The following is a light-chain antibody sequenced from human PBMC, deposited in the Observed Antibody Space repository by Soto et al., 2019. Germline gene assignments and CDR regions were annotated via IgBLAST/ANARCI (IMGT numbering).Light chain of an antibody. Sequence: DIQLTQSPSSLSASVGDRVTITCRASQGIRDDLGWYQQEAGEAPKRLIYAASSLHSGVPSRFSGSGSGTEFTLTISSLQPEDFATYYCQQYNNWPRATFGGGTKVDIK. CDR2: AAS. CDR3: QQYNNWPRAT. J-gene: IGKJ4*01. CDR1: QGIRDD. V-gene: IGKV1-17*01.